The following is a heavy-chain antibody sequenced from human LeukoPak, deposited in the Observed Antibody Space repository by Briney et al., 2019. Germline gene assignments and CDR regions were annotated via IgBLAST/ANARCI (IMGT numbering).Heavy chain of an antibody. J-gene: IGHJ5*02. V-gene: IGHV4-4*07. CDR1: GGSISSYY. D-gene: IGHD4/OR15-4a*01. CDR3: ARHLGLTTPKNLYNWFDP. CDR2: IYTSGST. Sequence: SETLSLTCTVSGGSISSYYWSWIRQPAGEGLEWIGRIYTSGSTNYKPSLKSRVTMSVDASKNQFSLRLSSVTAADAAVYFCARHLGLTTPKNLYNWFDPWGQGTLVTVSS.